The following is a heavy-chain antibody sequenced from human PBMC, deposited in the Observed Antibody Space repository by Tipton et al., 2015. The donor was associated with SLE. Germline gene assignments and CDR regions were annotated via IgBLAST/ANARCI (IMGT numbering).Heavy chain of an antibody. Sequence: TLSLTCTVSGGSISSSSYYWGWIRQPPGKGLEWIGSIYYSGSTYYNPSLKSRVTISVDTSKNQFSLKLSSVTAADTAVYYCARPMERGNYFDYWGQGTLVTVSS. J-gene: IGHJ4*02. CDR3: ARPMERGNYFDY. D-gene: IGHD1-1*01. V-gene: IGHV4-39*01. CDR1: GGSISSSSYY. CDR2: IYYSGST.